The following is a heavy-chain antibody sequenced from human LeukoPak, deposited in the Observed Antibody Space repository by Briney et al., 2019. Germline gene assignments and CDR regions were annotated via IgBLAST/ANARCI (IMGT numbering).Heavy chain of an antibody. CDR3: ARIDRAVAGTIDY. CDR2: IYYSGST. V-gene: IGHV4-59*08. Sequence: SSETLSLTCTVSGGSISSYFWSWIRQPPGKGLESIGYIYYSGSTNYNPSLKSRVTMSVDTPKNQFSLKLSSVTAADTAVYYCARIDRAVAGTIDYWGQGTLVTVSS. D-gene: IGHD6-19*01. J-gene: IGHJ4*02. CDR1: GGSISSYF.